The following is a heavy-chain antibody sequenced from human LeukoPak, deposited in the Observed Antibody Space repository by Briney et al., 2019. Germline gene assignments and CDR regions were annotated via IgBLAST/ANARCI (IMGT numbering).Heavy chain of an antibody. CDR3: ARMYGDYLGY. D-gene: IGHD4-17*01. CDR2: INPDGSEK. CDR1: GFTFSIYS. Sequence: GGSLRLSCAASGFTFSIYSMSWVRQAPRKGLEWAANINPDGSEKYYLDSVKGRMTISRDNAKNALYLQMNSLRAEDTAVFYCARMYGDYLGYWGQGTLVTVFS. J-gene: IGHJ4*02. V-gene: IGHV3-7*01.